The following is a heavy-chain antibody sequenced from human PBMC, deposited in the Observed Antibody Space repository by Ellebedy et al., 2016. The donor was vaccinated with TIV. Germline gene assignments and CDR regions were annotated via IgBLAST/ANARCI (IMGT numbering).Heavy chain of an antibody. CDR2: IYRGGNT. V-gene: IGHV3-53*01. CDR3: ASSPSQDY. J-gene: IGHJ4*02. CDR1: GFTVSNNY. Sequence: GESLKISCAASGFTVSNNYMSWVRQAPGKGLEWVSVIYRGGNTFYAESVKGRFTISRDSSQNTLYLQLDSLRAEDTAGYSCASSPSQDYWGQGTLVTVSS.